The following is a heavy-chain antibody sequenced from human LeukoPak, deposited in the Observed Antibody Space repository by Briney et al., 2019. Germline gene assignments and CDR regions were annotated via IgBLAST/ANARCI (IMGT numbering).Heavy chain of an antibody. D-gene: IGHD3-22*01. CDR3: ARGKGWYYDSSGFMPPDY. Sequence: QPGRSLRLSCAASGFTFSSYAMHWVRQAPGKGLEWVAVISYDGSNKYYADSVKGRFTISRDNSKNTLYLQMNSLRAEDTAVYYCARGKGWYYDSSGFMPPDYWGQGTLVTVSS. J-gene: IGHJ4*02. CDR2: ISYDGSNK. V-gene: IGHV3-30*04. CDR1: GFTFSSYA.